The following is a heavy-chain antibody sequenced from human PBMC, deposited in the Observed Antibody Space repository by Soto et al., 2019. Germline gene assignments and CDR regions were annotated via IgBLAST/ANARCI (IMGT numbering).Heavy chain of an antibody. CDR2: INHSGNT. CDR1: GASLSDNY. V-gene: IGHV4-34*01. Sequence: SETLSLTCAVYGASLSDNYCNWLRQPPGKGLEWIGEINHSGNTNYNPSLRSRVTISIDTSKNQLSLNLRSASAADTAVYYCARGRGEIDAWGQGTPVTVSS. J-gene: IGHJ5*02. CDR3: ARGRGEIDA. D-gene: IGHD2-21*01.